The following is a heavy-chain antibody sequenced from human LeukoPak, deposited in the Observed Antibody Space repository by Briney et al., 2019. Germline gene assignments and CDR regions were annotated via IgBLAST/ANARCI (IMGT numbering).Heavy chain of an antibody. Sequence: GGSLRLSCAASGFTFSSYGMHWVRQAPGKGLEWVAVIWYDGSNKYYADSVKGRFTISRDNSKNTLYLQMNSLRAEDTAVYYCATEDGYNGKWGQGTLGTVSS. CDR1: GFTFSSYG. CDR2: IWYDGSNK. J-gene: IGHJ4*02. V-gene: IGHV3-33*01. D-gene: IGHD5-24*01. CDR3: ATEDGYNGK.